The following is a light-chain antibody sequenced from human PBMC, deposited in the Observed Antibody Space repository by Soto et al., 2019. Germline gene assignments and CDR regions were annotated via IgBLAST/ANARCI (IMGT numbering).Light chain of an antibody. J-gene: IGLJ3*02. CDR3: SSYTTVPSPQWV. CDR2: KVD. Sequence: QSALTQPASVSGSPGQSITIPCSGRSSDLGGLNYVSWYQQHPGKVPKLIIYKVDNRPSGISDRFSASKSGNTASLTISGLQAEDEAHYYCSSYTTVPSPQWVFGGGTKVTVL. CDR1: SSDLGGLNY. V-gene: IGLV2-14*01.